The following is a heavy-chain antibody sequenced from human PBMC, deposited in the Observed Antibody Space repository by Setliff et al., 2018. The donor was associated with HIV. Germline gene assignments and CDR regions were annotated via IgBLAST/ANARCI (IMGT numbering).Heavy chain of an antibody. CDR3: AHRSGEYYYDSSGSFDY. CDR2: IYWNDDK. J-gene: IGHJ4*01. Sequence: GSGPTLVNPTQTLTLTCTFSGFSLSTSGVGVGWIRQPPGKALEWLALIYWNDDKRYSPSLKSRLTITKDTSKNQVVLTMTNMDPGDTATYYCAHRSGEYYYDSSGSFDYWGXXTLVTVSS. CDR1: GFSLSTSGVG. D-gene: IGHD3-22*01. V-gene: IGHV2-5*01.